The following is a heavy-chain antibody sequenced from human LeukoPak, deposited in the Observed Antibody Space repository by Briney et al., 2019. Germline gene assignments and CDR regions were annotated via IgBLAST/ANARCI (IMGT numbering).Heavy chain of an antibody. Sequence: PGGSLRLSCAASGFTFSSYVMTWVRQAPGQGLEWVSAISGSGVSTYYADSVKGRFTISRDNSRNTLYLQMDSLRAEDTALYYCAKAPSYDSSGYYSDYWGQGNLVTVSS. CDR3: AKAPSYDSSGYYSDY. V-gene: IGHV3-23*01. CDR2: ISGSGVST. J-gene: IGHJ4*02. CDR1: GFTFSSYV. D-gene: IGHD3-22*01.